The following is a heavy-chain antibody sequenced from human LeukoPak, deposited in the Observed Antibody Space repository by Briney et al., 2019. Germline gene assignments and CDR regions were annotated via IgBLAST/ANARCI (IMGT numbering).Heavy chain of an antibody. Sequence: ASVKVSCKVSGYTLTELSMHWVRQAPGKGLEWMGGFDPEDGETIYAQKFQGRVTMTEDTSTDTAYMELSSLRSEDTAVYYCATALMITFGGDIVRIGLFDYWGQGTLVTVSS. CDR3: ATALMITFGGDIVRIGLFDY. J-gene: IGHJ4*02. D-gene: IGHD3-16*02. CDR1: GYTLTELS. CDR2: FDPEDGET. V-gene: IGHV1-24*01.